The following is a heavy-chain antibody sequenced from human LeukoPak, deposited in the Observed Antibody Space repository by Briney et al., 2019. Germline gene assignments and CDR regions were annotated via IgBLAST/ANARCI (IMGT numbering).Heavy chain of an antibody. V-gene: IGHV3-23*01. Sequence: GGSLRLSCAASGFTFSSYVMSWVRQAPEKGLEWVSAISGSGGSTYYADSVKGRFSVSRDNSKNTLYLQMNSVRAEDTAVYYCAKSNGQWLMEGNWFDPWGQGTLVTVSS. CDR3: AKSNGQWLMEGNWFDP. D-gene: IGHD6-19*01. CDR1: GFTFSSYV. CDR2: ISGSGGST. J-gene: IGHJ5*02.